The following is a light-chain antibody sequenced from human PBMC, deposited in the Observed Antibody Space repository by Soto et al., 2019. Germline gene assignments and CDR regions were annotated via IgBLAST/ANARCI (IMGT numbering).Light chain of an antibody. V-gene: IGKV3-15*01. J-gene: IGKJ4*01. CDR3: QQYGSSPS. CDR1: QNIYSN. CDR2: RAS. Sequence: IVMTQSPATLSLSPGERATPSCRASQNIYSNVAWYQQRPGQAPRLLIYRASTRATGIPARFSGIGSGTEFTLTISSLKSEDFTVYSCQQYGSSPSFGGGTKVDIK.